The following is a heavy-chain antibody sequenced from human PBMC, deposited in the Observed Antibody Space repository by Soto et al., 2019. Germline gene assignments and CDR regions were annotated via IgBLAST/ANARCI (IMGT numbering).Heavy chain of an antibody. D-gene: IGHD2-15*01. CDR2: IIPIFGTA. Sequence: QVQLVQSGAEVKKPGSSVKVSCKASGGTFSSYAISWVRQAPGQGLEWMGGIIPIFGTANYAQKFQGRVTITADESTSTAYMELSSLRSEDTAVYYCAIVYCSGGSCYYYYGMDVWGQGTTVTVSS. CDR1: GGTFSSYA. J-gene: IGHJ6*02. V-gene: IGHV1-69*01. CDR3: AIVYCSGGSCYYYYGMDV.